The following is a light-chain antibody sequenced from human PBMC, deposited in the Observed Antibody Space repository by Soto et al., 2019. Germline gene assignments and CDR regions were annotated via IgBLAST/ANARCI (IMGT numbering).Light chain of an antibody. V-gene: IGLV3-21*01. J-gene: IGLJ2*01. CDR2: YDS. CDR3: QIQVV. Sequence: SYELTQPPSVSVAPGKTARLTCGGNNIGSKSVHWYQQKPGQAPVLVIYYDSDRHSGIPERFSGSNSGNTATLTISRVEAGDEADYYCQIQVVFGGGTKLTVL. CDR1: NIGSKS.